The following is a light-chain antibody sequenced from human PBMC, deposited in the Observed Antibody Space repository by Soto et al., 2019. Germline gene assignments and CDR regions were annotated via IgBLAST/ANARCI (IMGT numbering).Light chain of an antibody. CDR1: QSISSY. V-gene: IGKV1-39*01. J-gene: IGKJ5*01. CDR2: AAS. Sequence: DIQMTQSPSSLSASVGDRVTITCRASQSISSYLNWYQQKPGKAPKHLIYAASSLQSGVPSRFSGSGSGTDFTLTISSLQPEDFATYYCQQSYSTTPITFGQGTRLEIK. CDR3: QQSYSTTPIT.